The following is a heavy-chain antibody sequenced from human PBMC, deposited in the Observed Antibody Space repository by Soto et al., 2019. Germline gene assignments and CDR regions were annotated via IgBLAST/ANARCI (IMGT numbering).Heavy chain of an antibody. CDR1: GFSCDHAW. Sequence: EGQRVESGGGLLKPGESVRLSCAASGFSCDHAWMNLVRQAPGKGLACVGCIQSNTYGEATDYDAPVNGRFTISIDYSKNSLYLHMNSLKAEDSAVYYCTSGLMVVVAASRIAGYLVQGTLVTVSS. CDR2: IQSNTYGEAT. V-gene: IGHV3-15*07. J-gene: IGHJ4*02. D-gene: IGHD2-15*01. CDR3: TSGLMVVVAASRIAGY.